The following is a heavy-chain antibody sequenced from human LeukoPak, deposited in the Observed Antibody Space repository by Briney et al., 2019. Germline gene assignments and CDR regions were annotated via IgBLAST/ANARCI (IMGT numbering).Heavy chain of an antibody. Sequence: GGSLRLSCAASGFTFSRYWMHWVRQAPGKGLVWVSRINSDGRGTSYADYVKGRFTISRDNAKNTLYLQMNSLRAEDTAVYYCAREGTFGELLPNDYWGQGTLVTVSS. V-gene: IGHV3-74*01. CDR2: INSDGRGT. J-gene: IGHJ4*02. CDR1: GFTFSRYW. D-gene: IGHD3-10*01. CDR3: AREGTFGELLPNDY.